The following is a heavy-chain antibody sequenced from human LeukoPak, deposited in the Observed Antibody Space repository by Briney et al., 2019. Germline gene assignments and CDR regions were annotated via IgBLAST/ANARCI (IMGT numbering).Heavy chain of an antibody. Sequence: SETLSLTCGIYGGSFDGYSWSWIRQSPGKGLEWIGEINLGGSTTYNPSLKSRVTMTIDTSKREVCLKLTSVTAADTAIYFCATSNEVVRPDSWGSWGQGTLVTVSS. CDR2: INLGGST. J-gene: IGHJ5*02. CDR1: GGSFDGYS. V-gene: IGHV4-34*01. CDR3: ATSNEVVRPDSWGS. D-gene: IGHD2-2*01.